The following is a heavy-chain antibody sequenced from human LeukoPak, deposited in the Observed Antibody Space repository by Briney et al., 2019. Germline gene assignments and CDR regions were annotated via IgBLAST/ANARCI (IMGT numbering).Heavy chain of an antibody. J-gene: IGHJ4*02. D-gene: IGHD3-22*01. CDR2: IWYDGSNK. Sequence: GGSLRLSCAASGFTFSSYGMHWVRQAPGKGLEWVAVIWYDGSNKYYADSVKGRFTISRDNSKNTLYLQMNSLGAEDTAVYYYAKDTGYYYDSSGMDYWGQGTLVTVSS. CDR1: GFTFSSYG. CDR3: AKDTGYYYDSSGMDY. V-gene: IGHV3-33*06.